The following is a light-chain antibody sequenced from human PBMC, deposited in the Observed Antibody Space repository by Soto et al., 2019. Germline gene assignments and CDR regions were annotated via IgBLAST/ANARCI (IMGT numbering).Light chain of an antibody. Sequence: QSVLTQPASVSGSPGQSITISCTGTSSDVGGYNYVSWYQQHPGKAPKLMLYEVSNRPSGISNRFSGSKSGNTASLTISGLQAEDEADYYCSSYTSSSTLCVFGTGTKVTV. CDR1: SSDVGGYNY. J-gene: IGLJ1*01. V-gene: IGLV2-14*01. CDR3: SSYTSSSTLCV. CDR2: EVS.